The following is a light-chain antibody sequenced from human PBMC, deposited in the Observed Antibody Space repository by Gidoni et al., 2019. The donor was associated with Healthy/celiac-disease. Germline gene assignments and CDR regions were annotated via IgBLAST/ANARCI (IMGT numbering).Light chain of an antibody. V-gene: IGLV1-47*01. CDR1: SSNIRSNY. CDR2: TNN. CDR3: AAWDDSLSGPL. Sequence: QSVLTQPPSASGTPGQRVTISCSGSSSNIRSNYVSWVPHLPGTAPNLLIYTNNQRPSGVPDLFSGSKSGTSASLAISGLRSEDEADYYCAAWDDSLSGPLFGGGTKLTVL. J-gene: IGLJ3*02.